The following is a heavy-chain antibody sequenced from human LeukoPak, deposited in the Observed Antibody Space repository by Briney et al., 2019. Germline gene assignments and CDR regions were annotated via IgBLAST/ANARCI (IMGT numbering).Heavy chain of an antibody. D-gene: IGHD2-2*01. CDR1: GGTIRRGGYY. J-gene: IGHJ4*02. CDR2: YYYSGST. V-gene: IGHV4-31*03. CDR3: ARVVRYCSSTSCGYFDY. Sequence: SQTLSLTCTVSGGTIRRGGYYWSWIREPPGKGLEGIGYYYYSGSTYYNPSLKSRVTISVDTSKNQFSLKLSSVTAADAAVYYCARVVRYCSSTSCGYFDYWGQGTLVTVSS.